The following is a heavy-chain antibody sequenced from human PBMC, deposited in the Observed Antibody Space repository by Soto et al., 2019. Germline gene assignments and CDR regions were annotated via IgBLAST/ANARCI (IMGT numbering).Heavy chain of an antibody. D-gene: IGHD3-10*01. V-gene: IGHV3-23*01. CDR2: ISDGGDLT. CDR3: ARRVIGSSRAFDI. Sequence: GGSLRLSCAAPGFAFSSHPMSWVRQAPEKGLEWVAGISDGGDLTYNADSVRGRFTISRDNSRNTLYLQMNSLRAEDTAVYYCARRVIGSSRAFDIWGQGTMVTVSS. CDR1: GFAFSSHP. J-gene: IGHJ3*02.